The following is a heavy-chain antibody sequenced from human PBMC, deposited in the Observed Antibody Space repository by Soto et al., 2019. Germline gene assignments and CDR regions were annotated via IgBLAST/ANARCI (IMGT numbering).Heavy chain of an antibody. V-gene: IGHV4-59*01. D-gene: IGHD3-9*01. CDR3: ARVSYYDILTGYSSAFDY. CDR2: IYYSGST. CDR1: GGSISSYY. J-gene: IGHJ4*02. Sequence: SETLSLTCTVSGGSISSYYWSWIRQPPGKGLEWIGYIYYSGSTTYNPSPKSRVTISVDTSKNQFSLRLSSVTAADTAVYYCARVSYYDILTGYSSAFDYWGQGTLVTVSS.